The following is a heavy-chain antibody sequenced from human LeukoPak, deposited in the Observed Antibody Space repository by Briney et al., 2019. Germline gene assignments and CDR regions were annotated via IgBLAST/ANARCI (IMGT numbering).Heavy chain of an antibody. Sequence: PSETLSLTCTVSGDSISSGDYYWSWIRQPAGKGLEWIGRISSSGSTNYNPSLKSRVTISVDTSKNQFSLKLSSVTAADTAVYYCARDRLQLHSWGQGTLVTVSS. CDR1: GDSISSGDYY. V-gene: IGHV4-61*02. D-gene: IGHD5-24*01. CDR3: ARDRLQLHS. J-gene: IGHJ4*02. CDR2: ISSSGST.